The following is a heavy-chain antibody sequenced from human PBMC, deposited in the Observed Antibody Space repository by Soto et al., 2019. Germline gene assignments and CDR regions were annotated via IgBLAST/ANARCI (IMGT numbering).Heavy chain of an antibody. Sequence: PSETLSLTCTVSGGSISSYYWSWIRQPPGKGLEWIGYIYYSGSTNYNPSLKSRVTISVDTSKNQFSLKLRSVTAVDTAVYYCAMTVTTLYIWFDPWGQGILVTVSS. J-gene: IGHJ5*02. V-gene: IGHV4-59*08. D-gene: IGHD4-4*01. CDR1: GGSISSYY. CDR2: IYYSGST. CDR3: AMTVTTLYIWFDP.